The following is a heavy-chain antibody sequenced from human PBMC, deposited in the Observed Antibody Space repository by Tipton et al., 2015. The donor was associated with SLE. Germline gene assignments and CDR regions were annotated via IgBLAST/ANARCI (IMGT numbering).Heavy chain of an antibody. CDR3: ARFRQLDYYDDSRGNYRDSYYFGY. D-gene: IGHD3-16*02. CDR1: GDSNSRFY. J-gene: IGHJ4*02. Sequence: GLVKPSETLSLTCTVSGDSNSRFYWSWVRQPPGKGLENIGYIYDTVSTNYNPSLKSRVTISIDTSKNQFSLKLSSVTAADTAVYYCARFRQLDYYDDSRGNYRDSYYFGYWGQGTLVTVSS. CDR2: IYDTVST. V-gene: IGHV4-59*13.